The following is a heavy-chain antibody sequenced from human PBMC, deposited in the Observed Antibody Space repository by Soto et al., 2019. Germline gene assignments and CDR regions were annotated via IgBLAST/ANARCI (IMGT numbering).Heavy chain of an antibody. V-gene: IGHV1-2*02. Sequence: ASVKVSCKAFGYTFTGYFMHWVRQAPGQGLEWLGWINPNSGATKYAQRFQGRVTLTRDTSINTAYMEMSMLRSDDTAVYYCARGGGTILAPLPWGQGTLVTVSS. CDR2: INPNSGAT. D-gene: IGHD3-3*01. CDR3: ARGGGTILAPLP. CDR1: GYTFTGYF. J-gene: IGHJ5*02.